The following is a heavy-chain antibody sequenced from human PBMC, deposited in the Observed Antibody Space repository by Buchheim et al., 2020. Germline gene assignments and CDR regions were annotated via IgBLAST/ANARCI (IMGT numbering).Heavy chain of an antibody. Sequence: QVQLVQSGAEVKKPGASVKVSCKTSGFTFSSFYMHWVRQAPGQGLEWMGWINPSSGATNCAQKFQDRVTMTRDTSINTAYMELTRLRSDDTAVYYCAKRFYDYSGYDLWAFDIWGQGT. CDR1: GFTFSSFY. D-gene: IGHD3-22*01. CDR3: AKRFYDYSGYDLWAFDI. J-gene: IGHJ3*02. CDR2: INPSSGAT. V-gene: IGHV1-2*02.